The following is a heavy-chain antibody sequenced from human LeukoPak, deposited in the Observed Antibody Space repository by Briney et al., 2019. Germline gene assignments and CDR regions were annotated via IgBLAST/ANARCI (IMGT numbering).Heavy chain of an antibody. CDR2: IYYSGIT. D-gene: IGHD6-19*01. CDR1: GGSISSYY. V-gene: IGHV4-59*12. Sequence: PSETLSLTCTVSGGSISSYYWNWIRQPPGKGLEWIGYIYYSGITNYNPSLKSRVTISVDTSKSQFSLKLSSVTAADTAVYYCARDGEGIAVAGNDNWFDPWGQGTLVTVSS. J-gene: IGHJ5*02. CDR3: ARDGEGIAVAGNDNWFDP.